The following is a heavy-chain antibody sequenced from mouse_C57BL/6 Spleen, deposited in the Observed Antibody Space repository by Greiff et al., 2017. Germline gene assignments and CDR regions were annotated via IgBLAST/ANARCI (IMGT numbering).Heavy chain of an antibody. CDR2: IHPSDSDT. D-gene: IGHD2-5*01. Sequence: VQLQQPGAELVKPGASVKVSCKASGYTFTSYWMHWVKQRPGQGLEWIGRIHPSDSDTNYNQKFKGKATLTVDKSSSTAYMQLSSLTSEDSAVYYCALGYSNYCYFDVWGTGTTVTVSS. J-gene: IGHJ1*03. CDR3: ALGYSNYCYFDV. V-gene: IGHV1-74*01. CDR1: GYTFTSYW.